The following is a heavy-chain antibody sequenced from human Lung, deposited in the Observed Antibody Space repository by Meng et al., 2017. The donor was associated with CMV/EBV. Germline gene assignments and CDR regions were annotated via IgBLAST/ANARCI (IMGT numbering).Heavy chain of an antibody. Sequence: FGSYGLHWVRQAPGKGLEWVAGISYDGSKNFYADSVKGRFIISRDNSNSKLFLQMNNLRSEDTAMYYCARDRGDRRGSYVRNWFDPWGQGTLVTVSS. CDR1: FGSYG. D-gene: IGHD3-10*01. V-gene: IGHV3-30*04. CDR2: ISYDGSKN. J-gene: IGHJ5*02. CDR3: ARDRGDRRGSYVRNWFDP.